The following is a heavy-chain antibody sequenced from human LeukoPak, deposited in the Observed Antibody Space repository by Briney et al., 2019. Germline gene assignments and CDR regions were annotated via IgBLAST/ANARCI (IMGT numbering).Heavy chain of an antibody. Sequence: GGSLTLSCAASGFTFSDYYMGWIRQAPGKAPEWVSYITSTSTYTHYADSVKGRFTVSRDNARNSLFLQMNSLRAEDTAVYYCARRLVAANWFDPWGQGTLVTVSS. CDR2: ITSTSTYT. CDR1: GFTFSDYY. J-gene: IGHJ5*02. D-gene: IGHD2-15*01. V-gene: IGHV3-11*03. CDR3: ARRLVAANWFDP.